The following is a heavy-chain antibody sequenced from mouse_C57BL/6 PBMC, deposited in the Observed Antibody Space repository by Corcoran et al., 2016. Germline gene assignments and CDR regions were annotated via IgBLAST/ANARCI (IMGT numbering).Heavy chain of an antibody. CDR2: IYPGSGNT. CDR3: ARGNDGYYRYFDV. V-gene: IGHV1-66*01. Sequence: QVQLQQSGPELVKPGASVKISCKASGYSFTSYYIHWVKQRPGQGLEWIGWIYPGSGNTKYNEKFKGKATLTADTSSSTAYMQLSSLTSEDSAVYYCARGNDGYYRYFDVWGTGTTVTVSS. CDR1: GYSFTSYY. D-gene: IGHD2-3*01. J-gene: IGHJ1*03.